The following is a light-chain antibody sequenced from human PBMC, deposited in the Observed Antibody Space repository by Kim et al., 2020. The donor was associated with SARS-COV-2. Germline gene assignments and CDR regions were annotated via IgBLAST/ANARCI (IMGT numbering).Light chain of an antibody. Sequence: PGQAASIACSGDMLGNKYACWYQQKPGQSPVLVIYQNTKRPSGIPERFSGSNSGNTATLTISGTQAMDEADYYCQAWDSSTSDWVFGGGTQLTVL. CDR3: QAWDSSTSDWV. V-gene: IGLV3-1*01. J-gene: IGLJ3*02. CDR1: MLGNKY. CDR2: QNT.